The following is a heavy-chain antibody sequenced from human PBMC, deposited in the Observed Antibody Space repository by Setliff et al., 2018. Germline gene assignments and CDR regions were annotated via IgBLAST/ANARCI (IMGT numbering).Heavy chain of an antibody. J-gene: IGHJ4*02. D-gene: IGHD2-15*01. CDR1: GFTFSTYR. Sequence: GSLRLSCAASGFTFSTYRMHWVRQAPGKGLEWVAVILDDGVKKYHADSVKGRFTISRDNSKNTLYLQMNSLRPEDTAVYYCARTCSGSGCYAGLESWGQGTPVTVPQ. V-gene: IGHV3-30*03. CDR3: ARTCSGSGCYAGLES. CDR2: ILDDGVKK.